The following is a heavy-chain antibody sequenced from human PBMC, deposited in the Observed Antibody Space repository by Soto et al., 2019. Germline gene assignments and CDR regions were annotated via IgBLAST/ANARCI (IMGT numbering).Heavy chain of an antibody. V-gene: IGHV3-33*01. CDR2: IWYDGSNK. J-gene: IGHJ4*02. D-gene: IGHD1-26*01. CDR3: ARDVGSTAWFFDY. CDR1: GFTFSSYG. Sequence: GGSLRLSCAASGFTFSSYGMHWVRQAPGKGLEWVAVIWYDGSNKYYADSVKGRFTISRDNSKNTLYLQMNSLRAEDTAVYYCARDVGSTAWFFDYWGQGTLVTVSS.